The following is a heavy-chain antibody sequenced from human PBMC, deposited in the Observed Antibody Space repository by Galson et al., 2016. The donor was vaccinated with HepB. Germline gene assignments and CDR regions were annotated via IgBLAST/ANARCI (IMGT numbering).Heavy chain of an antibody. CDR2: ISYGGDI. J-gene: IGHJ4*02. V-gene: IGHV3-30*04. CDR3: AKATPVVIWYFDY. D-gene: IGHD4-23*01. Sequence: SLRLSCAASGFSFNDYGFHWVRQAPGKGLEWLAMISYGGDIYYTDSVKGRFTISRDNSKNTLYLQMNSLRAEDTAVYYCAKATPVVIWYFDYWGQGTLVTVSS. CDR1: GFSFNDYG.